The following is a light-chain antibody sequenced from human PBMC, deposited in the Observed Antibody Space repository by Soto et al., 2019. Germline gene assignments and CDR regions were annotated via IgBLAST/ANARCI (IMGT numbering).Light chain of an antibody. J-gene: IGLJ1*01. CDR2: EVS. CDR1: STDVGAYNY. Sequence: QSGLTQPGSVSGTPGQSITISCTGPSTDVGAYNYVSWYQQYPGQAPNLLIYEVSRRPSGFSHRFSGSKSVNTASLTISGLQAVDEADSSCISYPAINTYVFGTEAQVTGL. CDR3: ISYPAINTYV. V-gene: IGLV2-14*01.